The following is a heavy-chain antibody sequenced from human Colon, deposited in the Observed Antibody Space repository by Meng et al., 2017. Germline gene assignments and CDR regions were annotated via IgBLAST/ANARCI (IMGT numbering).Heavy chain of an antibody. CDR1: VGAISRGDYY. V-gene: IGHV4-30-4*01. CDR2: IYYSGST. J-gene: IGHJ5*02. CDR3: ARDRKHYGERGWFDP. Sequence: QKLCPVLGPPSQTLSLPCTVSVGAISRGDYYWSWIRQPPGKGLEWIGYIYYSGSTYSNASLKSRVTISIDRSKNQFSLKLSSVTAADTAVYYCARDRKHYGERGWFDPWGQGTLVTVSS. D-gene: IGHD4-17*01.